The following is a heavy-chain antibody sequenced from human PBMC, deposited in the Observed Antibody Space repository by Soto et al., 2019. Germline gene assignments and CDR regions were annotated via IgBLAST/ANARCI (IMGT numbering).Heavy chain of an antibody. D-gene: IGHD3-22*01. CDR1: GYTFTSYG. CDR3: ASTSEEYYYDSSGPNAFDI. J-gene: IGHJ3*02. V-gene: IGHV1-18*01. Sequence: QVQLVQSGAEVKKPGASVKVSCKASGYTFTSYGISWVRQAPGQGLEWMGWISAYNGNTNYAQKLQGRVTMTTDTSTSTAYMELRSLRSDDTAVYYCASTSEEYYYDSSGPNAFDIWGQGTMVTVSS. CDR2: ISAYNGNT.